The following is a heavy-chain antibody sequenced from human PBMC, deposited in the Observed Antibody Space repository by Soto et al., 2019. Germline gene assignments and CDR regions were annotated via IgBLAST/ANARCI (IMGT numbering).Heavy chain of an antibody. D-gene: IGHD6-19*01. CDR3: AKDQGWYYGMDV. Sequence: QVQLVESGGGVVQPGRSLRLSCAASGFTFSSYGMHWVRQAPGKGLEWVAVISYDGSNKYYADSVKGRFTISRDNSKNTLYLQMNSLRAEDTAVYYCAKDQGWYYGMDVWGQGTTVTVSS. J-gene: IGHJ6*02. CDR2: ISYDGSNK. CDR1: GFTFSSYG. V-gene: IGHV3-30*18.